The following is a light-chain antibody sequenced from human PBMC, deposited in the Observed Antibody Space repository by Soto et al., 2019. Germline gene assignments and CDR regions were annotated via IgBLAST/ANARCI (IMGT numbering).Light chain of an antibody. V-gene: IGKV3D-20*02. CDR1: QRVSSSY. CDR2: DAS. J-gene: IGKJ5*01. Sequence: EIVLTQSPCTLSLSPLSTSTLSCRLIQRVSSSYLAWYQQKPGQAPRLLIYDASNRATGIPARFSGSGSGTDFTLTISSLEPEDFAVYYCQQRSNWPPITFGQGTRLEI. CDR3: QQRSNWPPIT.